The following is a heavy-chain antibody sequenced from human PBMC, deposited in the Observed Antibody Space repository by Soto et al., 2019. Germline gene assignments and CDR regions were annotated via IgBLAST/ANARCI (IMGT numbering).Heavy chain of an antibody. CDR2: ISYDGSNE. V-gene: IGHV3-30*03. CDR3: ARVVVVIPPGYYYAMDV. J-gene: IGHJ6*02. Sequence: GGSLRLSCAVSGFTFSSYRMHWVRQAPGKGLEWVAHISYDGSNEHYVDSVKGRFTISRDNSKNTLYLQMNSLRDEDTAVYYCARVVVVIPPGYYYAMDVWGQGTTVTVSS. CDR1: GFTFSSYR. D-gene: IGHD3-22*01.